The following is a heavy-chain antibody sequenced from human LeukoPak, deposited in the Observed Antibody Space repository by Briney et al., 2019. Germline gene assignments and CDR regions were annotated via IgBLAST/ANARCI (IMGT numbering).Heavy chain of an antibody. V-gene: IGHV3-21*01. CDR1: GFTFSSYS. J-gene: IGHJ3*02. CDR3: AREKTTADAFDI. Sequence: GGSLRLSSAAPGFTFSSYSMNWVRQAPGKGLEWVSSIRSSSSYIYYTDSVKGRFTISRDNAKNSLYLQMNSLRAEDTAVYYCAREKTTADAFDIWGQGTMVTVSS. CDR2: IRSSSSYI. D-gene: IGHD4-17*01.